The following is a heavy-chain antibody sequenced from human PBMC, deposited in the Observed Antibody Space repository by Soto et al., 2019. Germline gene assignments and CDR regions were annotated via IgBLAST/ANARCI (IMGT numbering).Heavy chain of an antibody. D-gene: IGHD2-8*02. CDR2: IYYSGST. V-gene: IGHV4-59*12. Sequence: PLETLSLTCTVSGGSISRYYWSWIRQPPGKGLEWIGYIYYSGSTNYNPSLKSRVTISVDTSKNQFSLKLSSVTAADTAVYYCARDKITGLFDYWGQGTLVTSPQ. CDR1: GGSISRYY. CDR3: ARDKITGLFDY. J-gene: IGHJ4*02.